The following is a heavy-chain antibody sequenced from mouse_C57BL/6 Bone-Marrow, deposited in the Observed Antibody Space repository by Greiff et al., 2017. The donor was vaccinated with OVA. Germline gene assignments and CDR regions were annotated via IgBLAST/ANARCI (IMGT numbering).Heavy chain of an antibody. Sequence: EVKLQESGGGLVQPGGSLKLSCAASGFTFSDYYMYWVRQTPEKRLEWVAYISNGGGSTYYPDTVKGRFTISRDNAKNTLYLQMSRLKSEDTAMYYCARGYYGSSLFDYWGQGTTLTVSS. CDR2: ISNGGGST. V-gene: IGHV5-12*01. J-gene: IGHJ2*01. D-gene: IGHD1-1*01. CDR3: ARGYYGSSLFDY. CDR1: GFTFSDYY.